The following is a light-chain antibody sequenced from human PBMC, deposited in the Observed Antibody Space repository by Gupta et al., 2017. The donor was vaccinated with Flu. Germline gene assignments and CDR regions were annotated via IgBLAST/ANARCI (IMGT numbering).Light chain of an antibody. CDR2: WAS. Sequence: SVGERAAINCKSSQSVLYSSNNKNYLAWYQQKPGQPPKLLISWASTRESAVPDRFSGSGSGTDFTLTISSLQAEDLAVYFCHLDYRTPPTFGGGTKVEIK. V-gene: IGKV4-1*01. CDR3: HLDYRTPPT. J-gene: IGKJ4*01. CDR1: QSVLYSSNNKNY.